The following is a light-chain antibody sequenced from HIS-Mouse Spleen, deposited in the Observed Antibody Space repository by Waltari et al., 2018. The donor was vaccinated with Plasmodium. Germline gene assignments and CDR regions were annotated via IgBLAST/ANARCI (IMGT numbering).Light chain of an antibody. V-gene: IGKV3-11*01. CDR2: DAS. Sequence: EIVLTQSPATLSLSQGERAPLPCRASQSVSRYLSWYQQKPGQAPRLLIYDASNRATGIPARFSGSGSGTDFTLTISSLEPEDFAVYYCQQRSNWPPLTFGGGTKVEIK. CDR3: QQRSNWPPLT. J-gene: IGKJ4*01. CDR1: QSVSRY.